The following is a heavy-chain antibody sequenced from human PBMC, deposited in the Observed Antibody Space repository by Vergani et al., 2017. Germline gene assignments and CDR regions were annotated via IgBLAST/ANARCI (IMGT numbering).Heavy chain of an antibody. CDR1: GGTFSSYT. CDR2: IIPILGIA. CDR3: ARDRPRGYSGYYSPYYFDY. D-gene: IGHD5-12*01. Sequence: QVQLVQSGAEVKKPGSSVKVSCKASGGTFSSYTISWVRQAPGQGLEWMGRIIPILGIANYAQKFQGRVTITADKSTSTAYMELSSLRSEDTAVYYCARDRPRGYSGYYSPYYFDYWGQGTLVTVSS. V-gene: IGHV1-69*08. J-gene: IGHJ4*02.